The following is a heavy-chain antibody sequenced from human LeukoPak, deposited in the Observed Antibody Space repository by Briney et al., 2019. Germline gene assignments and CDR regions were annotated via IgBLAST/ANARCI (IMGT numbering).Heavy chain of an antibody. Sequence: GGSLRLSCAASGFTFSSYAMSWVRQAPGKGLDWVSLISDSVGGTYYADSVKGRFTVSRDNSKNTLYLQMNSLRAEDTAVYYCAKGGSSGWYHLDFWGQGTLVTVSS. CDR2: ISDSVGGT. D-gene: IGHD6-19*01. CDR1: GFTFSSYA. J-gene: IGHJ4*02. V-gene: IGHV3-23*01. CDR3: AKGGSSGWYHLDF.